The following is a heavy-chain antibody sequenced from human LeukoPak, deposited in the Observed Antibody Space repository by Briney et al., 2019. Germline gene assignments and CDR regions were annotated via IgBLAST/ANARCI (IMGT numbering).Heavy chain of an antibody. Sequence: ASVKVSCKPSGYTFTGYYMHWVRQAPGQGLEWMGWVNPDSGGTNYAQKFQGRVTMTRDTYISTAYMELSRLRSDDTAVYYCAREAGETHNTGIDRWGQGTLVTVSS. CDR3: AREAGETHNTGIDR. D-gene: IGHD1-14*01. J-gene: IGHJ4*02. CDR1: GYTFTGYY. CDR2: VNPDSGGT. V-gene: IGHV1-2*02.